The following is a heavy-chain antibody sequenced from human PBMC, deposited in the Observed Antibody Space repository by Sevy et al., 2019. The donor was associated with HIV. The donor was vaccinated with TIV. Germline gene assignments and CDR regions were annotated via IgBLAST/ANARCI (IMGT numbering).Heavy chain of an antibody. CDR1: GGSFSGYY. CDR2: INHSGST. CDR3: ARVLRSERRYYFDY. Sequence: SETLSLTCAVYGGSFSGYYWSWIRQPPGKGLEWIGEINHSGSTNYNPSLKSRDTISVDTSKNQFSLKLSSVTAADTAVYYCARVLRSERRYYFDYWGQGTLVTVSS. D-gene: IGHD1-1*01. J-gene: IGHJ4*02. V-gene: IGHV4-34*01.